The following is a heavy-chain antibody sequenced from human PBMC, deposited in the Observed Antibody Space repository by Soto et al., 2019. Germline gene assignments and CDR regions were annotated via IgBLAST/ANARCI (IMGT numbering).Heavy chain of an antibody. V-gene: IGHV1-2*02. CDR2: INPNSGGT. D-gene: IGHD6-19*01. Sequence: GASVKVSCKASGYTFTGYYMHWVLQAPGQGLEWMGWINPNSGGTNYAQKFQGRVTMTRDTSISTAYMELSRLRSDDTAVYYCASLSLIAVAGLDAFDIWGQGTMVTVSS. J-gene: IGHJ3*02. CDR1: GYTFTGYY. CDR3: ASLSLIAVAGLDAFDI.